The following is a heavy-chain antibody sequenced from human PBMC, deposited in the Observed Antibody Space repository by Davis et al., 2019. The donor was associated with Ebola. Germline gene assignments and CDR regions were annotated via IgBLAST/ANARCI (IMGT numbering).Heavy chain of an antibody. J-gene: IGHJ6*02. CDR2: IIPILGIA. Sequence: VKVSCKASGGTFSSYAISWVRQAPGQGLEWMGRIIPILGIANYAQKFQGRVTITADKSTSTAYMELSSLRSEDTAVYYCAREGKAASWEGYYYYYGMDVWGQGTTVTVSS. CDR3: AREGKAASWEGYYYYYGMDV. V-gene: IGHV1-69*04. CDR1: GGTFSSYA. D-gene: IGHD6-13*01.